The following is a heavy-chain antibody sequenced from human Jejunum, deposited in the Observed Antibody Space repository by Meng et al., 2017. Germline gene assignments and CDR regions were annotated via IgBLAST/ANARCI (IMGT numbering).Heavy chain of an antibody. Sequence: GESLKISCSASGFTFSMYSLSWVRQAPGKGLEWVANIQKDVNDKKYADSVKGRFTVSRDNSKNMVYLQMNNLRAEDTAVYYCAKYLTTEARRWFDSWGQGTLVTVSS. J-gene: IGHJ5*01. CDR3: AKYLTTEARRWFDS. V-gene: IGHV3-7*03. CDR1: GFTFSMYS. CDR2: IQKDVNDK. D-gene: IGHD2/OR15-2a*01.